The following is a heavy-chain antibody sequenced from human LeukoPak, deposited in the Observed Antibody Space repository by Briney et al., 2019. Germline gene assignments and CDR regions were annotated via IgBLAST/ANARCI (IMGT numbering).Heavy chain of an antibody. CDR2: IYHSGST. CDR1: GGSISSSNW. Sequence: SETLSLTCAVSGGSISSSNWWSWVRQPPGKGLEWIGEIYHSGSTNYNPSLKSRVTISVDKSKNQFSLKLSSVTAADTAVYYCARELSPPGADAFDIWGQGTMVTVSS. D-gene: IGHD3-10*01. J-gene: IGHJ3*02. V-gene: IGHV4-4*02. CDR3: ARELSPPGADAFDI.